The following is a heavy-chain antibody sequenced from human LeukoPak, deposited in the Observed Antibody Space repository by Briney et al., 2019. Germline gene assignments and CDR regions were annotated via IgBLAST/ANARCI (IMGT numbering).Heavy chain of an antibody. CDR2: INPNSGGT. J-gene: IGHJ4*02. V-gene: IGHV1-2*02. CDR3: ARDLTAAAGDY. Sequence: GASVKVSCKASGYTFTGYYIHWVRQVPGQGLEWMGWINPNSGGTNYAQKFQGRVTMTRDTSISTAYMELSRLRSDDTAVYYCARDLTAAAGDYWGQGTLVTVSS. D-gene: IGHD6-13*01. CDR1: GYTFTGYY.